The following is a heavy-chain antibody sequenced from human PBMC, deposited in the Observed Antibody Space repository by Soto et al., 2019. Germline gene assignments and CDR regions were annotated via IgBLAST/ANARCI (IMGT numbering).Heavy chain of an antibody. CDR3: ARATLGIAARHSYYFDY. CDR1: GGSISSYY. Sequence: KSSETLSLTCTVSGGSISSYYWSWIRQPPGKGLEWIGYIYYSGSTNYNPSLKSRVTISVDTSKNQFSLKLSSVTAADTAVYYCARATLGIAARHSYYFDYWGQGTMVTVYS. V-gene: IGHV4-59*01. CDR2: IYYSGST. J-gene: IGHJ4*02. D-gene: IGHD6-6*01.